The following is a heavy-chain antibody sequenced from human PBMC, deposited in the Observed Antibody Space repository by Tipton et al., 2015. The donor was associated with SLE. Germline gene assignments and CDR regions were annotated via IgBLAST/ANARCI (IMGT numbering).Heavy chain of an antibody. J-gene: IGHJ4*02. Sequence: TLSLTCTVSGGSISSGGYYWSWIRQHPGKGLEWIGYIYYSGSTYYNPSLKSRVTMSVETSKNQFSLKLSSVTAVDTAVYYCARTVYGGWYYFDYWGQGTLVTVSS. CDR3: ARTVYGGWYYFDY. CDR2: IYYSGST. CDR1: GGSISSGGYY. V-gene: IGHV4-31*03. D-gene: IGHD6-19*01.